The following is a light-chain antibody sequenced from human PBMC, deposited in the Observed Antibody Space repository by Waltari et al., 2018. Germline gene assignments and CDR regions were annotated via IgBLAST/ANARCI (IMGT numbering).Light chain of an antibody. V-gene: IGLV3-1*01. CDR3: QAWDNNTVI. CDR2: LGT. Sequence: SYGLTQPPSMSVSLGQTAIITCSGDQLGRKYASWYQQRPGQSPVLIMSLGTKRPAQIPGRFSGSSSGNTATLTFSGTQARDEADYYCQAWDNNTVIFGGGTKLTVL. J-gene: IGLJ2*01. CDR1: QLGRKY.